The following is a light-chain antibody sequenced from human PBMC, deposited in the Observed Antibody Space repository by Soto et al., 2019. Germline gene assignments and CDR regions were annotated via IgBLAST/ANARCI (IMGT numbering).Light chain of an antibody. CDR3: QQSFSTPRT. CDR2: GAS. CDR1: QSISAW. V-gene: IGKV1-39*01. Sequence: DIQMTQSPSTLSAPVGDRVAITCRASQSISAWLAWYQQKPGKAPKLLIYGASSLQSGVPSRFSGSGSGTDFTLTISSLQPEDFGTYYCQQSFSTPRTFGQGTKVDIK. J-gene: IGKJ1*01.